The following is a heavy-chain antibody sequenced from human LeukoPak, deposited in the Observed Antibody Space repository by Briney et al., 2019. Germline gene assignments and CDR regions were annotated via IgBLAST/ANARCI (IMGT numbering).Heavy chain of an antibody. CDR2: IIPIFGTA. D-gene: IGHD6-6*01. CDR3: ARDRRGSSNDAFDI. V-gene: IGHV1-69*13. CDR1: GGTFSSYA. J-gene: IGHJ3*02. Sequence: SVKVSCKASGGTFSSYAISWVRQAPGQGLEWMGGIIPIFGTANYAQKFQGRVTITADESTSTAYMELSSLRSEDTAVYYCARDRRGSSNDAFDIWGQGTMVTVSS.